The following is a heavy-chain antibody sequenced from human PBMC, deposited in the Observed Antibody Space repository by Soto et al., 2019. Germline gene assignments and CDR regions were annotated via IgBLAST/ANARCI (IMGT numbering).Heavy chain of an antibody. CDR3: TRGSFLEWSCMDV. Sequence: VASVKVSCKASGYTFYRYYMHWVRQAPGQGLEWMGVISPTDAFTSYAQQFQGRVTMTRDTSTSTLYMELSSLRSEDTAVYYCTRGSFLEWSCMDVWGQGTRVTVCS. V-gene: IGHV1-46*02. CDR2: ISPTDAFT. J-gene: IGHJ6*02. D-gene: IGHD3-3*01. CDR1: GYTFYRYY.